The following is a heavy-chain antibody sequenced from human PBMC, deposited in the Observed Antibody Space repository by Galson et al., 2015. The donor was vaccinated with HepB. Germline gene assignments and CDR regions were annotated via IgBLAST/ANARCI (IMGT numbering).Heavy chain of an antibody. V-gene: IGHV3-7*01. CDR1: GFSVYSNY. D-gene: IGHD3-10*01. J-gene: IGHJ4*02. CDR2: ISPDGSDK. CDR3: ASVRSGSPYDVLDN. Sequence: SLRLSCAASGFSVYSNYMNWVRQAPGKGLEGVANISPDGSDKYYVDSVRGRFTISRDNAKNSLYLQVNSLRDEDTAVYYCASVRSGSPYDVLDNWGQGTLVTVSS.